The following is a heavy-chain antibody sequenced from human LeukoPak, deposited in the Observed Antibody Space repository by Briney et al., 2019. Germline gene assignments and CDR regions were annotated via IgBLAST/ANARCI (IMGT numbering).Heavy chain of an antibody. CDR3: ARETYYDSSGYPDY. CDR2: IYTSGST. Sequence: SETLSLTCTVSGGSISSGSYYWSWIRQPAGKGLEWIGRIYTSGSTNYNPSLKSRVTMSVDTSKNQFSLKLSSVTAADTAVYYCARETYYDSSGYPDYWGQGTLVTVSS. D-gene: IGHD3-22*01. V-gene: IGHV4-61*02. CDR1: GGSISSGSYY. J-gene: IGHJ4*02.